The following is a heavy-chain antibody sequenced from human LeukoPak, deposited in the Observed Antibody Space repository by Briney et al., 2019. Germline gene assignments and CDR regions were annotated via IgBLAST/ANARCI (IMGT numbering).Heavy chain of an antibody. CDR1: GFTFSSYA. V-gene: IGHV3-23*01. J-gene: IGHJ6*02. CDR3: AKDLDTAMVTSMDV. Sequence: GGSLRLSCAASGFTFSSYAVSWVRQAPGKGLEWVSAISGSGGRTYYADSVKGRFTTSRDNSKNTLYLQMNSLRAEDTAVYYCAKDLDTAMVTSMDVWGQGTTVTVS. D-gene: IGHD5-18*01. CDR2: ISGSGGRT.